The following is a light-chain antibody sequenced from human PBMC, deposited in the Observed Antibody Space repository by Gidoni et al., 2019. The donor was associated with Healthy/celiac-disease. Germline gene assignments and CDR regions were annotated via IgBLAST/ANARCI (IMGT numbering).Light chain of an antibody. CDR1: QSVSSSC. V-gene: IGKV3-20*01. CDR2: GAS. CDR3: QQYGSSPRT. Sequence: EIVLTQSPGTLSLSPGERATLSCRASQSVSSSCLAWYQQKPGQAPRLLIYGASSRATGIPDRFSGSGSGTDFTLTISRLEPEDFAVYYCQQYGSSPRTFXQXTKLETK. J-gene: IGKJ2*01.